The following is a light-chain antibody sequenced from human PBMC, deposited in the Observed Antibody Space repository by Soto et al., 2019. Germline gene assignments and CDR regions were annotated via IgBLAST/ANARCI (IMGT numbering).Light chain of an antibody. Sequence: DIVLTQSPGTLSLSPGERATLSCRASQSVGSNYLAWYQQKPAQAPRLLISGAFSRATGIPDRFSGSGSGTDFTLTITRLEPEDFAVYYCQHYGSAVYTFGPGTKLEIK. J-gene: IGKJ2*01. CDR1: QSVGSNY. CDR3: QHYGSAVYT. V-gene: IGKV3-20*01. CDR2: GAF.